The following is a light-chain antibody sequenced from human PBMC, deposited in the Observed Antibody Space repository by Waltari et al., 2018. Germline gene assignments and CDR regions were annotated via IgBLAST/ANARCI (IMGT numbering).Light chain of an antibody. CDR3: QQYKNYTPKT. V-gene: IGKV1-5*03. CDR2: KAA. J-gene: IGKJ1*01. CDR1: QSISNL. Sequence: IQVTQSPSTLSASVGDRVTITCRATQSISNLLAWYQQKPAKAPKLLIYKAATFESGVPSRFSGSVSGTEFTLTISSLQPDDFATYFCQQYKNYTPKTFGQGTKVDIK.